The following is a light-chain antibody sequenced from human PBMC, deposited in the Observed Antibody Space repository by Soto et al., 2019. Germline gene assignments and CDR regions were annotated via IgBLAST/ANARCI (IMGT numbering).Light chain of an antibody. V-gene: IGKV3-20*01. J-gene: IGKJ1*01. Sequence: EIVLTQSPGTLSLSPGERATLSCRASQTVSNNYLVWYQQRPGQAPRLLIYGASRSATGIPDRFSGSWSGTEFTLTISRLEPEDFAVYFFHQYGNSPPWTFGQGTNVEIK. CDR1: QTVSNNY. CDR2: GAS. CDR3: HQYGNSPPWT.